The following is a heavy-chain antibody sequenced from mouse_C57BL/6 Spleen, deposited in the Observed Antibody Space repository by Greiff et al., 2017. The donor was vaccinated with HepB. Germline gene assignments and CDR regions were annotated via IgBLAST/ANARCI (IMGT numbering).Heavy chain of an antibody. D-gene: IGHD1-1*01. V-gene: IGHV1-53*01. CDR2: INPSNGGT. CDR1: GYTFTSYW. Sequence: QVQLQQPGTELVKPGASVKLSCKASGYTFTSYWMHWVKQRPGQGLEWIGNINPSNGGTNYNEKFKSKATLTVDKSSSTAYMQLSSLTSEDSAVYYCAGHYYGSSYGNWYFDVWGTGTTVTVSS. J-gene: IGHJ1*03. CDR3: AGHYYGSSYGNWYFDV.